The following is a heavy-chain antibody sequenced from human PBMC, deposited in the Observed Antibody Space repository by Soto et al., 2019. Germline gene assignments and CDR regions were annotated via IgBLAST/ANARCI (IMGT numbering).Heavy chain of an antibody. CDR3: TKDAKAYDFAFDK. CDR2: ITKTGRST. Sequence: PGGSLRLSCATSGFSFSNYGMNWVRQAPGKGLEWVSGITKTGRSTFIADSVRGRFTISRDNLKNIMYLQMNSLRVDDTALYYCTKDAKAYDFAFDKWGQGTMVTVSS. V-gene: IGHV3-23*01. D-gene: IGHD3-3*01. J-gene: IGHJ3*02. CDR1: GFSFSNYG.